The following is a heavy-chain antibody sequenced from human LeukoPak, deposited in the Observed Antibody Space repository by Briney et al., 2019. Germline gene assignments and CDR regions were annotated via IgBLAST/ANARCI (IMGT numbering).Heavy chain of an antibody. J-gene: IGHJ1*01. CDR1: GFTFSSYG. CDR3: AKQTEYNSNSPYHY. V-gene: IGHV3-23*01. D-gene: IGHD5-24*01. CDR2: ISGSGAST. Sequence: QPGRSLRLSCAASGFTFSSYGMTWVRQAPGKGLEWVSGISGSGASTYYAESVKGRFTISRDNSKSTMYLEVNSLRAEDTGVYYCAKQTEYNSNSPYHYWGQGTLVTVSS.